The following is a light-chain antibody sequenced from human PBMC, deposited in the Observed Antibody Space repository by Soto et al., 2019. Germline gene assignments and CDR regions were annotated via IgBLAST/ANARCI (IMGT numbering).Light chain of an antibody. CDR2: AAS. V-gene: IGKV1-39*01. CDR3: QQSYSTPWT. Sequence: DNQMTQSPSSPSSSLGNKITITFPASQSISSYLNWYQQKPGKAPKLLIYAASSLQSGVPSRFSGSGSGTDFTLTISSLQPEDFATYYCQQSYSTPWTFGQGTKVDIK. J-gene: IGKJ1*01. CDR1: QSISSY.